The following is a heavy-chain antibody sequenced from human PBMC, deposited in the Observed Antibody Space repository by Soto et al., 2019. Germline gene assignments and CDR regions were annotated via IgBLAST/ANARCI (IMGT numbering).Heavy chain of an antibody. V-gene: IGHV3-30-3*01. CDR2: ISYDGSNK. CDR1: GFTFSSYA. CDR3: ARDLGGEEMATMDDAFDI. J-gene: IGHJ3*02. Sequence: QVQLVESGGGVVQPGRSLRLSCAASGFTFSSYAMHWVRQAPGKGLEWVAVISYDGSNKYYADSVKGRFTISRDNSKNTLYLQMNSLRAEDTAVYYCARDLGGEEMATMDDAFDIWGQGTMVAVSS. D-gene: IGHD5-12*01.